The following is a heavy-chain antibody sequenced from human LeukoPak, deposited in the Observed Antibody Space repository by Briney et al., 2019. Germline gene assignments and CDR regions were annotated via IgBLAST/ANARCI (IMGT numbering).Heavy chain of an antibody. CDR2: ISSDGSSR. CDR3: AREDTSLEKYGFDY. V-gene: IGHV3-74*01. J-gene: IGHJ4*02. Sequence: GGSLRLSCAASGFTFSSYWMHWVRQARGKGLVWVSRISSDGSSRCYADFVKGRFTISRDNAKNTLYLQMNSLRAEDTAVYYCAREDTSLEKYGFDYWGQGTLVTVSS. CDR1: GFTFSSYW. D-gene: IGHD5-18*01.